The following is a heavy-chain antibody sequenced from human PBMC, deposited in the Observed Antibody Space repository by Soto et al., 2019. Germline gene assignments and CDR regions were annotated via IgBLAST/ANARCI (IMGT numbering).Heavy chain of an antibody. D-gene: IGHD1-26*01. CDR1: GGSISSGDYY. V-gene: IGHV4-31*03. CDR2: IYYRGST. Sequence: QVQLQESGPGLVKPSQTLSLTCTASGGSISSGDYYWSWMRQHPGKGLEWIGYIYYRGSTYYNPSRESRVTISVVTYTNQFSLKLSSVTAADTAVYYCARSQGTRRYPHDSPPSGQGPVVTASS. CDR3: ARSQGTRRYPHDSPP. J-gene: IGHJ1*01.